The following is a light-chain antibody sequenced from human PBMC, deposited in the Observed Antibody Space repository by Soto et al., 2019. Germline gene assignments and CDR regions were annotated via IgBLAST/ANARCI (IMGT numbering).Light chain of an antibody. CDR2: DAS. Sequence: EIVLTQSPATLSLSPGERATLSCRASQSVSSYLAWYQQKPGQAPRLLIYDASNRATGIPARFSGSGSGTDFTLTISSLEPEDFAVYYCQQRSHWPPITFGQGTRLE. CDR1: QSVSSY. V-gene: IGKV3-11*01. CDR3: QQRSHWPPIT. J-gene: IGKJ5*01.